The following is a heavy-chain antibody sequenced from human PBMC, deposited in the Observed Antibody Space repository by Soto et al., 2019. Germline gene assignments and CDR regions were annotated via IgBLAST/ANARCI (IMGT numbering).Heavy chain of an antibody. CDR3: ARTRCYDSTYFDY. J-gene: IGHJ4*02. CDR2: IIPIFGTA. D-gene: IGHD5-12*01. Sequence: SEKVSCQASGGTFSSYAISWVRQAPGQGLEWMGGIIPIFGTANYAQKFQGRVTITADESTSTAYMELSSLRSEDTAVYYCARTRCYDSTYFDYWGQGTLVTVSS. CDR1: GGTFSSYA. V-gene: IGHV1-69*13.